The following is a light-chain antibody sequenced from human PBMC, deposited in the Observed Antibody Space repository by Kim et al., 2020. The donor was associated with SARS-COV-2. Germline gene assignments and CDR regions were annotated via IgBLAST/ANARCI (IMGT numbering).Light chain of an antibody. CDR1: QSVGTS. V-gene: IGKV3-15*01. J-gene: IGKJ3*01. Sequence: EIVTTQSPASLSVSPGDRVTLSCRASQSVGTSLAWYQQKPAQAPRLLVYGVSTRATGIPARFSGSGSGTEFTLTISSLQSEDSAIYYCQQYSNWPPFTFGPGTKVDIK. CDR2: GVS. CDR3: QQYSNWPPFT.